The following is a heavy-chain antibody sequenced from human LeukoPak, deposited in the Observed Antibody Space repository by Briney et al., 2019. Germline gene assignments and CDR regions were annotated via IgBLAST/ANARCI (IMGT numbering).Heavy chain of an antibody. CDR3: AKDGDN. D-gene: IGHD7-27*01. V-gene: IGHV3-30*18. CDR2: ISYDGSNK. CDR1: GFTFSSYG. J-gene: IGHJ4*02. Sequence: PGGSLRLACAASGFTFSSYGMHWVRQAPGKGLEWVAVISYDGSNKYYADSVKGRFTISRDNSKNTLYLQMNSLRAEDTAVYYCAKDGDNWGQGTLVTVSS.